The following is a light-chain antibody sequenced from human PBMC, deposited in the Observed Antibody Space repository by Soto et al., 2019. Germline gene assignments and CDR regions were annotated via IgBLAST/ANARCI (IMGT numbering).Light chain of an antibody. CDR3: RQYGSSPSCT. CDR2: GAS. Sequence: EIVLTQSPGTLSLSPGERATLSCRASQSLSSSSYLAWYQQKPGQAPRLLIYGASSRATGIPDRFSGSGSATDFTLTISRLEPEDFAVYYCRQYGSSPSCTFGQGTKLEIK. J-gene: IGKJ2*02. V-gene: IGKV3-20*01. CDR1: QSLSSSSY.